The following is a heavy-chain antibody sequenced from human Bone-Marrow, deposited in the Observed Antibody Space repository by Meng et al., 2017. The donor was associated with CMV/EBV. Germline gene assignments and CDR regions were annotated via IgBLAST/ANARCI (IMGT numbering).Heavy chain of an antibody. D-gene: IGHD1-1*01. Sequence: GSLRLSCAVYGGSFSGYYWSWIRQPPGKGLEWIGEINHSGSTNYNPSLKSRVTISVDTSKNQFSLKLSSVTAADTAVYYCASYGYTNYFEYWGQGTLVTVPS. CDR1: GGSFSGYY. CDR2: INHSGST. CDR3: ASYGYTNYFEY. V-gene: IGHV4-34*01. J-gene: IGHJ4*02.